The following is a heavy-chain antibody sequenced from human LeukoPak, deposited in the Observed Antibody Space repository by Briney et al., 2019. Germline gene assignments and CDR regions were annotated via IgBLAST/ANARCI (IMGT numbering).Heavy chain of an antibody. D-gene: IGHD4-17*01. CDR3: ASTSSTTVTPFDY. J-gene: IGHJ4*02. CDR2: IYYSGST. V-gene: IGHV4-31*03. Sequence: KASETLSLTCTGSGGSISSGSYYWSWIRQHPGKGLEWIGYIYYSGSTYYNPSLKSRVTISVDTSKNQFSLKLSSVTAADTAVYYCASTSSTTVTPFDYWGQETLVTVSS. CDR1: GGSISSGSYY.